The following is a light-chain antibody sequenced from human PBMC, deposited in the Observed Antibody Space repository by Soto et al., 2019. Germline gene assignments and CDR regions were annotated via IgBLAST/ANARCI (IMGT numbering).Light chain of an antibody. Sequence: DIQMTQSPSSLSASVGDRVTITCQPSQDIGNYLNWYQVKPGKAPKLLIYDASSLEAGVPLRFSGSLSKPDFTFTICILKFEDVATYYCHQDDCLPLTFGGGTKLEIK. CDR3: HQDDCLPLT. V-gene: IGKV1-33*01. CDR1: QDIGNY. J-gene: IGKJ4*01. CDR2: DAS.